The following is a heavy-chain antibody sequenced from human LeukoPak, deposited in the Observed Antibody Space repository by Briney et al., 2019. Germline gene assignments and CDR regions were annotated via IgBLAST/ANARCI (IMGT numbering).Heavy chain of an antibody. V-gene: IGHV4-34*01. J-gene: IGHJ4*02. D-gene: IGHD1-14*01. CDR3: ARVGSGSASHTFDH. CDR2: INHSGST. Sequence: PSETLSLTCAVYRGSFSGYFGSWIRQPPGKGLEWIGEINHSGSTNYNPSLKSRVTISADTSTNHFSLTLSSVTAADTAVYYCARVGSGSASHTFDHWGQGTLVTVSS. CDR1: RGSFSGYF.